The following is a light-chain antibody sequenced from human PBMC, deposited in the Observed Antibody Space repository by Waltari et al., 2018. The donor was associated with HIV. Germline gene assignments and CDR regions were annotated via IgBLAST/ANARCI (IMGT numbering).Light chain of an antibody. V-gene: IGLV2-14*01. CDR1: SSDVGGYNA. J-gene: IGLJ2*01. CDR3: SSYTSSDTVV. CDR2: EVS. Sequence: QSALTQPASVSGSPAQSISISCTGTSSDVGGYNAVSWYQPHPAKAPKLVILEVSNRPSGVSNRFSGSKSGNRASLTISGLQAEDEAYYYCSSYTSSDTVVFGGGTKVTVL.